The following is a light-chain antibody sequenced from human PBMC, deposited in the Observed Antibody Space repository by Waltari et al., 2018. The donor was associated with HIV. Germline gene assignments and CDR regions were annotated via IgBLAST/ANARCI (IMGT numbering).Light chain of an antibody. CDR2: RNN. CDR3: AAWDDSLSGPV. V-gene: IGLV1-47*01. Sequence: QSVLTQTPSASGTPGQGVPISCSGSSSNIGITYVYWYQQLPGPAPKLLIYRNNQRPSGVPDRFSGSKSGTSASLAISGLRSEDEADYYCAAWDDSLSGPVFGGGTKLTVL. J-gene: IGLJ3*02. CDR1: SSNIGITY.